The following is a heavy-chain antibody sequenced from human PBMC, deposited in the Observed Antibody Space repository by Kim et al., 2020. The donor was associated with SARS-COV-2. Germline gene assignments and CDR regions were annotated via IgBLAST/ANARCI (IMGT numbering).Heavy chain of an antibody. CDR1: GFTFSSYG. CDR2: ISYDGSNK. D-gene: IGHD2-2*01. Sequence: GGSLRLSCAASGFTFSSYGMHWVRQAPGKGLEWVAVISYDGSNKYYADSVKGRFTISRDNSKNTLYLQMNSLRAEDTAVYYCAKDWAGYCSSTSCYEDVWGQGTTVTVSS. CDR3: AKDWAGYCSSTSCYEDV. V-gene: IGHV3-30*18. J-gene: IGHJ6*02.